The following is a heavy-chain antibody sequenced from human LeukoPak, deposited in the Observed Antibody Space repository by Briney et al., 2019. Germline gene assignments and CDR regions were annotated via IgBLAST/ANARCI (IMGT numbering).Heavy chain of an antibody. V-gene: IGHV4-39*07. J-gene: IGHJ4*02. CDR1: NVSISSSDYY. CDR2: IYYSGYT. D-gene: IGHD3-10*01. CDR3: ATGQTIMTPRGSSDS. Sequence: SETLSLTCTVSNVSISSSDYYWGWIRQPPGEGLEWIGCIYYSGYTYYNPSLMSRVTISLDKSKNQFSLTVSPVTAADTAVYFCATGQTIMTPRGSSDSWGQGILATVSS.